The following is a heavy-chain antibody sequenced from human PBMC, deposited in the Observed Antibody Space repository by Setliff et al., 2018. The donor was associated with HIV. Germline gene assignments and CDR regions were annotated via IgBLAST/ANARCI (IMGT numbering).Heavy chain of an antibody. CDR3: ARNPRIAVAGTDYYYYMDV. J-gene: IGHJ6*03. Sequence: SVKVSCKASGYTFTSYYMHWVRQAPGQGLEWMGIINPSGGSTNYAQKFQGRVTMTRDTSTSTVYTELSSLRSEDTAVYYCARNPRIAVAGTDYYYYMDVWGKGTTVTVSS. D-gene: IGHD6-19*01. V-gene: IGHV1-46*01. CDR2: INPSGGST. CDR1: GYTFTSYY.